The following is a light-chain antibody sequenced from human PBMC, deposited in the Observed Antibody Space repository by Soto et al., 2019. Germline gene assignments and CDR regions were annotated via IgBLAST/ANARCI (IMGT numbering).Light chain of an antibody. CDR1: NSDVGAYNY. CDR2: EVN. Sequence: QSVLTQPPSASGSPGQSVTIPCTGTNSDVGAYNYVSWYQQYPGKVPKLIIYEVNKWPSGVPDRISGSKSGNTASLTVSGLQAEDEADYYCSSFAGAPVIFGGGTKLTVL. CDR3: SSFAGAPVI. J-gene: IGLJ2*01. V-gene: IGLV2-8*01.